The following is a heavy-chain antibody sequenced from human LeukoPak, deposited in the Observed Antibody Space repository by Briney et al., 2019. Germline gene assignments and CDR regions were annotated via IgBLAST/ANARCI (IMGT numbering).Heavy chain of an antibody. J-gene: IGHJ4*02. CDR2: INHSGST. D-gene: IGHD4-17*01. CDR1: GGSFSGYY. V-gene: IGHV4-34*01. CDR3: ARDVDYGDYVFDY. Sequence: PSETRSLTCAVYGGSFSGYYWSWIRQPPGKGLEWIGEINHSGSTNYNPSLKSRVTISVDTSKNQFSLKLSSVTAADTAVYYCARDVDYGDYVFDYWGQGTLVTVSS.